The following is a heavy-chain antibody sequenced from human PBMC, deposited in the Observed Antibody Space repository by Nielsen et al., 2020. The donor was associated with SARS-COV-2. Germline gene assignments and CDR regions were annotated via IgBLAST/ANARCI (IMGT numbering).Heavy chain of an antibody. D-gene: IGHD3-16*01. Sequence: SETLSLTCSVSGGSISSGNYYWNWVRQPAGKGLEWIGRFYTSGSTIYNPSLKSRVTISVDTSKNQFSLKLSSVTAADTAVYYCARGRWGMSIEISAFDIWGQGTMVTVSS. CDR2: FYTSGST. CDR1: GGSISSGNYY. J-gene: IGHJ3*02. CDR3: ARGRWGMSIEISAFDI. V-gene: IGHV4-61*02.